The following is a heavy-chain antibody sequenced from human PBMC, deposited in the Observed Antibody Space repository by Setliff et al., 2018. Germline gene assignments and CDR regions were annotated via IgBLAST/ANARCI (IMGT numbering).Heavy chain of an antibody. Sequence: SETLSLTCAVSGFSIISNYYWAWIRQPPGKGLEWIGSVLHSGRTPYNPSLKSRVTISADTSKNQFSLKLPSVTAADTAVYYCARLDANTYATFDYWGQGTLVTVSS. CDR1: GFSIISNYY. J-gene: IGHJ4*02. V-gene: IGHV4-38-2*01. CDR3: ARLDANTYATFDY. CDR2: VLHSGRT. D-gene: IGHD5-18*01.